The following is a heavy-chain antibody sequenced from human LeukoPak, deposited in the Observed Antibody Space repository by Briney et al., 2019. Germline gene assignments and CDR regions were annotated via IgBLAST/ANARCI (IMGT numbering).Heavy chain of an antibody. Sequence: PGRSLRLSCAASGFTFDDYAMHWVRQAPGKGLEWVSGISWNSGSIGYADSVKGRFTISRDNAKNSLYLQMNSLRAEDTALYYCAKEGRLAAAHYYYYYGMDVWGQGTTVTVSS. V-gene: IGHV3-9*01. CDR2: ISWNSGSI. D-gene: IGHD6-13*01. CDR3: AKEGRLAAAHYYYYYGMDV. CDR1: GFTFDDYA. J-gene: IGHJ6*02.